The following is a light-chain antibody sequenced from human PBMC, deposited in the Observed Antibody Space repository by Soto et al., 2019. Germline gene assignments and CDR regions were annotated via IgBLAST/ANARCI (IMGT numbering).Light chain of an antibody. Sequence: EIVLTQSPATLSLSPGERATLSCRSGQSVSTFLAWYQQKPGQAPRLLIYDASKRATGIPIRFSGSGSGTDFTLTISSLEPEDFAVYYCQQRINWPVTFGGGTKVEIK. J-gene: IGKJ4*01. V-gene: IGKV3-11*01. CDR1: QSVSTF. CDR3: QQRINWPVT. CDR2: DAS.